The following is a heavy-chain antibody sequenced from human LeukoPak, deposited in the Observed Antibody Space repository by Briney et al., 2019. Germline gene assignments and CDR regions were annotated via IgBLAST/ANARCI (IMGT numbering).Heavy chain of an antibody. CDR1: GFTITYAW. J-gene: IGHJ6*03. CDR2: IKSKTDGGTL. CDR3: ATGELTGTTVYYYYMDV. D-gene: IGHD1-7*01. Sequence: GGSLRLSCAASGFTITYAWMSWVRQAPGKGLEWVGHIKSKTDGGTLDYAAPVKGRFTISRDDSKKTLYLQMDSLKPEDTAVYYCATGELTGTTVYYYYMDVWGKGTTVAVS. V-gene: IGHV3-15*01.